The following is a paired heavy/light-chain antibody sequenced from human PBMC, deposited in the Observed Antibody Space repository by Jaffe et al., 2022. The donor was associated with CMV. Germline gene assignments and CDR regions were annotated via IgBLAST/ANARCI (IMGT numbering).Heavy chain of an antibody. D-gene: IGHD1-26*01. CDR2: FDPEDGET. CDR3: ATAYSGGPNGGFDY. Sequence: QVQLVQSGAEVKKSGASVKVSCKVSGYAFTDLSMHWVRQAPGKGLEWMGGFDPEDGETVYAQKFQGRVTMTEDTSTDTAYMELNSLRSEDTAVYYCATAYSGGPNGGFDYWGQGTLVTVSS. J-gene: IGHJ4*02. V-gene: IGHV1-24*01. CDR1: GYAFTDLS.
Light chain of an antibody. V-gene: IGLV3-1*01. CDR3: QAWDSFTSV. Sequence: SFELTQPPSVSVSPGQTASITCSGDKLGDKYACWYQQKPGQSPVLVIYQDNKRPSGIPERFSGSNSGNTATLTISGTQAMDEADYYCQAWDSFTSVFGTGTKVTVL. J-gene: IGLJ1*01. CDR1: KLGDKY. CDR2: QDN.